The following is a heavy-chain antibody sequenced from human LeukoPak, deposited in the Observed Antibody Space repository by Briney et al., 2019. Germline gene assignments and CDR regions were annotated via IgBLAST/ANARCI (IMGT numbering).Heavy chain of an antibody. CDR2: INPNSGGT. CDR1: GYTFTGYY. J-gene: IGHJ6*03. Sequence: ASVKLSCKASGYTFTGYYMHWVRQAPGQGLEWMGWINPNSGGTNYAQKFQGRVTMTRDTSISTAYMELSRLRSDDTAVYYCARISGYSYGALGYMDVWGKGTTVTVSS. V-gene: IGHV1-2*02. D-gene: IGHD5-18*01. CDR3: ARISGYSYGALGYMDV.